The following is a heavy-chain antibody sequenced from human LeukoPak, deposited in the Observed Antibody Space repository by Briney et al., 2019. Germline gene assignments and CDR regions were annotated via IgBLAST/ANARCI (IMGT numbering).Heavy chain of an antibody. J-gene: IGHJ3*02. CDR2: IYYSGST. CDR3: ARDVVSYDSSGYYYVSDAFDI. Sequence: SETLSLTCTISGASISSYYWSWIRQPPGKGLEWIGYIYYSGSTNYNPSLKSRVTISVDTSKNQFSLKLSSVTAADTAVYYCARDVVSYDSSGYYYVSDAFDIWGQGTMVTVSS. V-gene: IGHV4-59*01. D-gene: IGHD3-22*01. CDR1: GASISSYY.